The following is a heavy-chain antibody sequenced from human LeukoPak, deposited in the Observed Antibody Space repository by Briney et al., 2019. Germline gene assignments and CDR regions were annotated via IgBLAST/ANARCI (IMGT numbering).Heavy chain of an antibody. CDR3: VRGADTGYSSDS. J-gene: IGHJ4*02. D-gene: IGHD3-9*01. CDR2: INSDGRST. V-gene: IGHV3-74*01. Sequence: PGGSLRLSCAASGFTFSSYGMHWVRQAPGKGLVWVSRINSDGRSTNYADSVKGRFSISRDNAENTLYLQMNSLRVEDTAVYYCVRGADTGYSSDSWGQGTLVTVS. CDR1: GFTFSSYG.